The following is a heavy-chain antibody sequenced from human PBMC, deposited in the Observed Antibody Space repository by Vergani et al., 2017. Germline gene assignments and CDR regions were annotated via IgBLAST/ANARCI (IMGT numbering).Heavy chain of an antibody. CDR3: ASGKYYSXSTSHFRGRYFDV. V-gene: IGHV4-38-2*02. D-gene: IGHD3-16*01. CDR1: GYSISRGYY. CDR2: VFHSGSA. J-gene: IGHJ2*01. Sequence: QVQLQESGPGLVKPSETLSLTCSVSGYSISRGYYWGWIRQPPGKGLEWIATVFHSGSAYYNPSLRRRVTISVETSKNQFSLRLTTLTAADTAVYYCASGKYYSXSTSHFRGRYFDVWGRGTLVTVPS.